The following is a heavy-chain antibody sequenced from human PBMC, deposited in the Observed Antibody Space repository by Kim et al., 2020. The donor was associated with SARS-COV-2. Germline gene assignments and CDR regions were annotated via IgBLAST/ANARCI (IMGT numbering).Heavy chain of an antibody. CDR1: GITSSSYW. CDR2: IKRDGSER. J-gene: IGHJ1*01. V-gene: IGHV3-7*01. CDR3: GISVI. Sequence: GGSLRLSCVESGITSSSYWLTWVRQAPGKGLEWVSNIKRDGSERYYGDAVKGRFTISSDNAKSSVFLQMNSLRSEDTAEYYCGISVIWGQGTLLTAAS.